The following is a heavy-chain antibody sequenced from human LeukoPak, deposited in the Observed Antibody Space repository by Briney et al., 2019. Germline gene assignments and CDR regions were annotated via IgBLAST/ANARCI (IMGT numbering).Heavy chain of an antibody. J-gene: IGHJ6*02. CDR1: GYTFTSYD. V-gene: IGHV1-8*01. CDR2: MNPNSGNT. Sequence: ASVKVSCKASGYTFTSYDINWVRQATGEGLEWMGWMNPNSGNTGYAQKFQGRVTMTRNTSISTAYMELSSLRSEDTAVYYCARGGGGFWSGYLPYYYYGMDVLGQGTTVTVSS. CDR3: ARGGGGFWSGYLPYYYYGMDV. D-gene: IGHD3-3*01.